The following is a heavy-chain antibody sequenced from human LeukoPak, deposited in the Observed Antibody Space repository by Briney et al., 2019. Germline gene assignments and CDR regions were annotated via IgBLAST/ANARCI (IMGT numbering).Heavy chain of an antibody. J-gene: IGHJ4*02. Sequence: EGSLRLSCAASGFTFSSYSMNWVRQAPGKGLEWVSSISSSSSYIYYADSVKGRFTISRDNAKNSLYLQMNSLRAEDTAVYYCARDPYYYGSGSPSPFDCWGQGTLVTVSS. CDR2: ISSSSSYI. CDR3: ARDPYYYGSGSPSPFDC. V-gene: IGHV3-21*01. D-gene: IGHD3-10*01. CDR1: GFTFSSYS.